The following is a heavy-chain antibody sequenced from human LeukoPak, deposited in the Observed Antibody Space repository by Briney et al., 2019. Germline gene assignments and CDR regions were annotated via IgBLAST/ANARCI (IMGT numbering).Heavy chain of an antibody. D-gene: IGHD6-13*01. Sequence: ASVKVSCKASGYTFTGYYMHWVRQAPGQGPEWMGWINPNSGGTNYAQKFQGRVTMTRDTSISTAYMELSRLRSDDTAVYYCARDPTHSSRWTGAIYYYYYMDVWGKGTTVTVSS. J-gene: IGHJ6*03. CDR2: INPNSGGT. V-gene: IGHV1-2*02. CDR3: ARDPTHSSRWTGAIYYYYYMDV. CDR1: GYTFTGYY.